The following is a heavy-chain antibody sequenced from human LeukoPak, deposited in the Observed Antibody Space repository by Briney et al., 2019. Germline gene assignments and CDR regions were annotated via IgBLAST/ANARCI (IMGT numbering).Heavy chain of an antibody. CDR1: GGTFSSYA. D-gene: IGHD3-10*01. V-gene: IGHV1-69*04. Sequence: SVKVSCKASGGTFSSYAISWVRQAPRQGLEWMGRIIPILGIANYAQKFQGRVTITADKSTSTAYMELSSLRSEDTAVYYCARELMVRGVVDYWGQGTLVTVSS. CDR2: IIPILGIA. CDR3: ARELMVRGVVDY. J-gene: IGHJ4*02.